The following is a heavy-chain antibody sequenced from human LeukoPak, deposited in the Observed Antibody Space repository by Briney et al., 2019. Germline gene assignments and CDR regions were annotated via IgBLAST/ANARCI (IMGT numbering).Heavy chain of an antibody. V-gene: IGHV4-30-2*01. CDR2: IYHSGST. D-gene: IGHD3-9*01. Sequence: SSETLSLTCAVSGGSISSGGYSWSWIRQPPGKGLEWIGYIYHSGSTYYNPSLKSRVTISVDRSKTQYSLKLSSVTAADTAVYYCARVNYDILTGYYGGWFDPWGQGTLVTVSS. CDR1: GGSISSGGYS. CDR3: ARVNYDILTGYYGGWFDP. J-gene: IGHJ5*02.